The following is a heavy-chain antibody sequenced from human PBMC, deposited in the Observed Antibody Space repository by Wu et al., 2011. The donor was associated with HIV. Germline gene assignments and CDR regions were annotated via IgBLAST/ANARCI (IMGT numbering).Heavy chain of an antibody. D-gene: IGHD3-3*02. V-gene: IGHV3-53*01. CDR1: GFAVSSTY. CDR3: ARMFSHFWSTHLGEYNYYYYMDV. CDR2: IDSAGSR. Sequence: VQLVESGGGLIQPGGSLRLSCNVSGFAVSSTYIMWVRQAPGQGLEWVSVIDSAGSRNYADSVRGRFTISRDNSKNTVYLQIDSLRAEDSAVYYCARMFSHFWSTHLGEYNYYYYMDVWAKGPRLPSR. J-gene: IGHJ6*03.